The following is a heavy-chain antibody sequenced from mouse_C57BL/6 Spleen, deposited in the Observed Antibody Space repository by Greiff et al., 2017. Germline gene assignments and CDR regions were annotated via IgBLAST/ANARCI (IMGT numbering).Heavy chain of an antibody. CDR1: GYTFTSYW. J-gene: IGHJ4*01. D-gene: IGHD2-4*01. CDR2: IYPSDSET. V-gene: IGHV1-61*01. Sequence: QVQLQQSGAELVRPGSSVKLSCKASGYTFTSYWMDWVKQRPGQGLEWIGNIYPSDSETHYNQKFKDKATLTGDKSSSTAYMQLSSLTSEDSAVYYCARELRGYYYAMDYWGQGTSVTVSS. CDR3: ARELRGYYYAMDY.